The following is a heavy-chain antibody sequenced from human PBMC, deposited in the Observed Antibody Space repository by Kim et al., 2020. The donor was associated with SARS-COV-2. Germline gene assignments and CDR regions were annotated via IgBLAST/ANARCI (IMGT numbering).Heavy chain of an antibody. CDR1: GFTFSSYG. CDR3: AKDPSGQTAGY. Sequence: GGSLRLSCAASGFTFSSYGMHWVRQAPGKGLEWVAVISYDGSNKYYADSVKGRFTISRDNSKNTLYLQMNSLRAEDTAVYYCAKDPSGQTAGYWGQGTLVTVSS. CDR2: ISYDGSNK. D-gene: IGHD6-13*01. V-gene: IGHV3-30*18. J-gene: IGHJ4*02.